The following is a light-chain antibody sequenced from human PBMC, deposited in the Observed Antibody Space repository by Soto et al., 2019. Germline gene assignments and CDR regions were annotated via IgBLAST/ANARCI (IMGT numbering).Light chain of an antibody. Sequence: QSALTQPRSVSGSPGQSVTISCTGTSSDVGGYNYVSWYQQHPGKAPKLMIYDVSKRPSGVPDRFSGSKSGNTASLTISGLQAEDEADYYCCSYATPRLFGGGTKLTVL. J-gene: IGLJ2*01. CDR1: SSDVGGYNY. CDR2: DVS. V-gene: IGLV2-11*01. CDR3: CSYATPRL.